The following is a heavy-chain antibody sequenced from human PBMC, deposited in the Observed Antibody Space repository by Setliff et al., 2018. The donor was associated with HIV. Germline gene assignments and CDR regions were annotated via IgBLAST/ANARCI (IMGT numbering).Heavy chain of an antibody. Sequence: SETLSLTCAVSGGSIISSNWWSWVRQPPGEGPEWIGEIYHSGNTNYNPSLKSRVTISVDESKNQFSLKLSSVTAADTAVYYCARREATYYYDTRYFDYWGQGTLVTVSS. CDR1: GGSIISSNW. D-gene: IGHD3-22*01. CDR3: ARREATYYYDTRYFDY. CDR2: IYHSGNT. V-gene: IGHV4-4*02. J-gene: IGHJ4*02.